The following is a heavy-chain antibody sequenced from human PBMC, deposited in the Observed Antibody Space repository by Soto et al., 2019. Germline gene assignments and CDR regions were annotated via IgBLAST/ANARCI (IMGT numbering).Heavy chain of an antibody. CDR2: ISSSSSTI. Sequence: GGSLRLSCAASGFTFSSYSMNWVRQAPGKGLEWVSYISSSSSTIYYADSVKGRFTISRDNAKNSLYLQMNSLRDEDTAVYYCARDLEEAPEDYYYYGMDVWGQGTTVTVSS. CDR1: GFTFSSYS. J-gene: IGHJ6*02. V-gene: IGHV3-48*02. CDR3: ARDLEEAPEDYYYYGMDV.